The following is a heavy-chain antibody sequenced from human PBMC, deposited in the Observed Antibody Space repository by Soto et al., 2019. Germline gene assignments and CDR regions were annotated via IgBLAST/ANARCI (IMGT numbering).Heavy chain of an antibody. Sequence: ASVKVSGKASGGSVGNSAINWVRQTPGQGLEWLGGFIPVYRTLNYAQKFQGRVTITADESTGTAYMTLSSLASDDTAVYYCATGVIWIGYFTVDSWGQGTRVTVPQ. CDR1: GGSVGNSA. V-gene: IGHV1-69*13. CDR2: FIPVYRTL. J-gene: IGHJ4*02. D-gene: IGHD3-3*01. CDR3: ATGVIWIGYFTVDS.